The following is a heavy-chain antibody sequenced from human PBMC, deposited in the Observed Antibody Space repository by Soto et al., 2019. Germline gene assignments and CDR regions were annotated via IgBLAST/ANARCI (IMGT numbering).Heavy chain of an antibody. J-gene: IGHJ6*02. D-gene: IGHD6-6*01. CDR3: ARDRLNIAARPLYYYYGMDF. V-gene: IGHV1-69*13. Sequence: AVQVSCQASGGTFSSYAISWVRQAPGQGLEWMGGIIPIFGTANYAQKFQGRVTITAYESTSTAYMEMISLRTDDTAVYYCARDRLNIAARPLYYYYGMDFWGQGTTVTVSS. CDR2: IIPIFGTA. CDR1: GGTFSSYA.